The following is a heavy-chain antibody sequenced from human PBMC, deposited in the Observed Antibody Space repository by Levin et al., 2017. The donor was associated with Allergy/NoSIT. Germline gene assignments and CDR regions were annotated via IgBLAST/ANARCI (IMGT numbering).Heavy chain of an antibody. CDR1: GFTFTSSA. J-gene: IGHJ4*02. Sequence: SVKVSCKASGFTFTSSAVQWVRQARGQRLEWIGWIVVGSGNTNYAQKFQERVTITRDMSTSTAYMELSSLRSEDTAVYYCAAGRIAAAGTDYWGQGTLVTVSS. D-gene: IGHD6-13*01. V-gene: IGHV1-58*01. CDR2: IVVGSGNT. CDR3: AAGRIAAAGTDY.